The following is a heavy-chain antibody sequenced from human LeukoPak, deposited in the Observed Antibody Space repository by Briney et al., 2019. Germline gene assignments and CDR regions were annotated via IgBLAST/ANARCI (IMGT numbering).Heavy chain of an antibody. CDR3: ARAGYGEYYYYYMDV. CDR2: IYYSGRT. D-gene: IGHD5-18*01. V-gene: IGHV4-59*08. J-gene: IGHJ6*03. CDR1: GGSITSYY. Sequence: SETLSLTCTVSGGSITSYYWSWIRQPPGKGLEWIGYIYYSGRTNYNPSLKSRVTISVDTSKNQFSLKLSSVTAADTAVYYCARAGYGEYYYYYMDVWGKGTTVTVS.